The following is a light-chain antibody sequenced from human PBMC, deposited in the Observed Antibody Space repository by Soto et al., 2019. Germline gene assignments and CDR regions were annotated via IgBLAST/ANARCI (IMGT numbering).Light chain of an antibody. V-gene: IGLV2-14*03. J-gene: IGLJ2*01. CDR1: SRDIGAYNF. Sequence: QSALTQPASVSGSPGQSITISCTGTSRDIGAYNFVSWYQQHPGKAPKPMLYDVNIRPSGVSNRFSCSKSGNTASLTISGLQAEDEADYYCTSWTTSTTMIFGGGTKLTVL. CDR2: DVN. CDR3: TSWTTSTTMI.